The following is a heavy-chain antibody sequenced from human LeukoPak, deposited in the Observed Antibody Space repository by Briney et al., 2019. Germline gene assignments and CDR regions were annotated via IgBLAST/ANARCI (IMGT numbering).Heavy chain of an antibody. CDR3: ARGGDYGDLRYFDY. CDR1: GGSISTYY. J-gene: IGHJ4*02. D-gene: IGHD4-17*01. CDR2: IYYSGNT. Sequence: SETLSLTCTVSGGSISTYYWSWIRQPPGKGLEWIGYIYYSGNTNYNPSLKSRVTISVDTSKNQFSLKLSSVTAADTAVYYCARGGDYGDLRYFDYWGQGTLVTVSS. V-gene: IGHV4-59*01.